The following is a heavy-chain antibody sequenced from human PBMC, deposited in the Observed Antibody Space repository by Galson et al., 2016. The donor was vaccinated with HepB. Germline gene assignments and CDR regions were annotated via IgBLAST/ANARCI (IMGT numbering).Heavy chain of an antibody. CDR3: ARGSDYSNHVAIY. Sequence: SVKVSCKASGDSFATYDINWLRQATGQGPEWIGWMNPNTGDTGYVPKFQGRVTMTRNASISTAYMELSSLRSEDTAVYYCARGSDYSNHVAIYWGQGTLVTASS. CDR2: MNPNTGDT. V-gene: IGHV1-8*01. D-gene: IGHD4-11*01. CDR1: GDSFATYD. J-gene: IGHJ4*02.